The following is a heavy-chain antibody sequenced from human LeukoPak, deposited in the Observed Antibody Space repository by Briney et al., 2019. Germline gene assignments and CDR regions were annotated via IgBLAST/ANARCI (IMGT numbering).Heavy chain of an antibody. CDR2: INPSGGST. CDR1: GYTFTSYY. CDR3: ARDRIVVVDYYYYYGMDV. J-gene: IGHJ6*02. D-gene: IGHD2-15*01. V-gene: IGHV1-46*01. Sequence: GASVKVSCKASGYTFTSYYMHWVRQAPGQGLEWMGIINPSGGSTSYAQKFQGRVTMTRDTSTSTVYMELSSLRSEDTAVYYCARDRIVVVDYYYYYGMDVWGQGTTVTVSS.